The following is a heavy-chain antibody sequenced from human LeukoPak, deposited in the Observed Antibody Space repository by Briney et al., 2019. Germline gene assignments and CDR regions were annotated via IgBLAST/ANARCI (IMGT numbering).Heavy chain of an antibody. CDR3: ARVWLSSGSYWYFDF. J-gene: IGHJ2*01. V-gene: IGHV4-4*07. CDR2: IYSSGNT. Sequence: PSETLSLTCTVSGGSISSNYWSWIRQPAGKGLEYIGRIYSSGNTNYNPSLKSRVTMSVDTSKNQFSLLLHSVTAADTAVYCCARVWLSSGSYWYFDFWGRGTLVIVSS. D-gene: IGHD3-22*01. CDR1: GGSISSNY.